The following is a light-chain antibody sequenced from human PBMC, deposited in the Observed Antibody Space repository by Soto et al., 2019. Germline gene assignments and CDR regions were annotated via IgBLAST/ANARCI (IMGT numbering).Light chain of an antibody. Sequence: DIQMTQSPSSLSASVGDRVTITCQATQNINNYLNWYQQKPGRAPKLLIYDASNLEAGVPSRFRGSGSGTDFTFTISRLQPEDIATYYCQQYENLPTFGQGTRLEIK. V-gene: IGKV1-33*01. CDR1: QNINNY. CDR3: QQYENLPT. CDR2: DAS. J-gene: IGKJ5*01.